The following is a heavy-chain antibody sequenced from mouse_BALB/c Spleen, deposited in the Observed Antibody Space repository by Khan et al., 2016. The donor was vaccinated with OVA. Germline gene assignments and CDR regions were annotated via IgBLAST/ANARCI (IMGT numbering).Heavy chain of an antibody. CDR1: GFSLTNYG. J-gene: IGHJ3*01. Sequence: QVQLKESGPGLVQPSQSLYITCKVSGFSLTNYGVHWVLQSPGKGLEWLGVIWSVGRTAYNDSFITRLNISKDNSKSQAFFKMNSLQTNDTAIYYCARNYDYDEGLAYWGQGTLVSVSA. CDR2: IWSVGRT. CDR3: ARNYDYDEGLAY. V-gene: IGHV2-2*02. D-gene: IGHD2-4*01.